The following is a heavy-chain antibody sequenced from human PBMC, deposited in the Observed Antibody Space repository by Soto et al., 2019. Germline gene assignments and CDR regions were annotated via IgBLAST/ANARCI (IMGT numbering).Heavy chain of an antibody. J-gene: IGHJ4*02. CDR1: GYTFSPYT. CDR2: ISYDGNEK. V-gene: IGHV3-30-3*01. Sequence: QVQLVESGGGVVKPGRSLRLSCAASGYTFSPYTMHWVRQAPGKGLDWVAGISYDGNEKEYADSVKGRFTISRDNSKNTLYLQMNSLRAEDTAVYYCARGGGFCGGDCYKGGIDYWGQQGTLVTVSS. D-gene: IGHD2-21*02. CDR3: ARGGGFCGGDCYKGGIDY.